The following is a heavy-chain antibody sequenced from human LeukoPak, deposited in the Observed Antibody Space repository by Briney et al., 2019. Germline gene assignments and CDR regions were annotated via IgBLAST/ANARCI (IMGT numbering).Heavy chain of an antibody. D-gene: IGHD3-10*01. CDR1: GFTFSDYY. Sequence: GGSLRLSCAASGFTFSDYYMSWIRQAPGKGLECVSYISSSSSYTNYADSVKGRFTISRDNAKNSLYLQMNRLRAEDTAVYYCARLYGYYGSGSYGMDVWGKGTRVTVSS. J-gene: IGHJ6*04. CDR3: ARLYGYYGSGSYGMDV. V-gene: IGHV3-11*06. CDR2: ISSSSSYT.